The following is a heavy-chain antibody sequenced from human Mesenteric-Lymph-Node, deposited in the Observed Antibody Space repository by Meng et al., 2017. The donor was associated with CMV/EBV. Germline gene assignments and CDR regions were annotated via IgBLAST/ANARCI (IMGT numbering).Heavy chain of an antibody. Sequence: QLQESGPGLVKPSESLSLPCIVSGVSVTSGAYHWSWIRQSPGKGLEWIGYIYGTGITIYNPSLKSRVTILLETSKNQFSLKLNSVTTADTAVYYCAKSRSSTPGIVDDWGQGTLVTVSS. J-gene: IGHJ4*02. D-gene: IGHD2/OR15-2a*01. V-gene: IGHV4-61*08. CDR2: IYGTGIT. CDR3: AKSRSSTPGIVDD. CDR1: GVSVTSGAYH.